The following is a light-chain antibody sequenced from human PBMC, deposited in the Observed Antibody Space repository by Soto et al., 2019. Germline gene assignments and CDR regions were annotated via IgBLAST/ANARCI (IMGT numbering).Light chain of an antibody. Sequence: DIQMTQSPSSLSASVGDRVTITCRASQGINNYLAWYQQKPGKVPKVLISATSSLQSGVPSRFSGSGSGTEFTLTINVLQPEDVATYYCQKHNSSPCTFGPGTKVDIK. CDR3: QKHNSSPCT. CDR2: ATS. CDR1: QGINNY. V-gene: IGKV1-27*01. J-gene: IGKJ3*01.